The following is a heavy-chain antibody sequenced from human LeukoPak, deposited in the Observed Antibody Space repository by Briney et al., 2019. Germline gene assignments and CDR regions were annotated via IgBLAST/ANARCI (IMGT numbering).Heavy chain of an antibody. CDR2: IWYDGSNK. CDR3: ARGGSCGGDCRHYGFLFTMDV. J-gene: IGHJ6*03. V-gene: IGHV3-33*01. D-gene: IGHD2-21*02. Sequence: GRSLRLSCAASGFTFSSYGMHWVRQAPGKGPEWVAVIWYDGSNKYYADSVKGRFTISRDNSKNTLYLQMNSLRAEDTAVYYCARGGSCGGDCRHYGFLFTMDVWGKGTTVTVSS. CDR1: GFTFSSYG.